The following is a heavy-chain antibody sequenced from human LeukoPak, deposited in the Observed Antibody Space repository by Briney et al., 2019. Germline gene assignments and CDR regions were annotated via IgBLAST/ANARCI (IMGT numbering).Heavy chain of an antibody. CDR1: GFTFSSYS. D-gene: IGHD2-15*01. V-gene: IGHV3-33*08. CDR3: ARVRHCSGGSCYYFDY. Sequence: PGGSLRFSCAASGFTFSSYSVNWVRQAPGKGLEWVAVIWYDGSNKYYADSVKGRFTISRDNSKNTLYLQMNSLRAEDTAVYYCARVRHCSGGSCYYFDYWGQGTLVTVSS. J-gene: IGHJ4*02. CDR2: IWYDGSNK.